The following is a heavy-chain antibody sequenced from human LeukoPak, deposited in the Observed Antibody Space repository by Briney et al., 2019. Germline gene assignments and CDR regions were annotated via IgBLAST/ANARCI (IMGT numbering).Heavy chain of an antibody. Sequence: GGSGRLSCAASGFSFDDYGLTWVRQAPGKGLEWVAGINWIGGRTDYADSVKGRFTISSDKAKNSLYMQVNSLRAEDTSVYYCARDLRLGITGSFDSWGEGTLVSVCS. V-gene: IGHV3-20*04. D-gene: IGHD3-22*01. J-gene: IGHJ4*02. CDR1: GFSFDDYG. CDR2: INWIGGRT. CDR3: ARDLRLGITGSFDS.